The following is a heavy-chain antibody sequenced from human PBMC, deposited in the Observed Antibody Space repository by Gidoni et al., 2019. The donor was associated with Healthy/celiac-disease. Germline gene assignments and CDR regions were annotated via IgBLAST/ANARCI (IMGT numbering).Heavy chain of an antibody. J-gene: IGHJ4*02. CDR3: AREQRLGVVAYFDY. CDR1: AFTFSCYG. CDR2: IGYDGSNK. V-gene: IGHV3-33*01. D-gene: IGHD3-22*01. Sequence: QVQLVESGGGVVQPGRSLRLSCAASAFTFSCYGIHWVRQAPGMGLGWVAVIGYDGSNKYYADSVKGRLTISRDNSKNTLYLKMNSLRAEDTAVYYCAREQRLGVVAYFDYWGQGTLVTVSS.